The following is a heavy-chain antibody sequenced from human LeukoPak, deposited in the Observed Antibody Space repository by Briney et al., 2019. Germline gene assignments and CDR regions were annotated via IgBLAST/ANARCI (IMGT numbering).Heavy chain of an antibody. J-gene: IGHJ4*02. D-gene: IGHD4-17*01. V-gene: IGHV5-51*01. CDR3: ARRHDYGDWGTFDY. CDR1: GYSFTNYW. CDR2: IYPGDSDT. Sequence: GESLKISCKGSGYSFTNYWIGWVRQMPGKGLEWMGIIYPGDSDTRYSPSFQGQVTTSADKSITTAYLQWSSLKASDTAMYYCARRHDYGDWGTFDYWGQGNLVTVSS.